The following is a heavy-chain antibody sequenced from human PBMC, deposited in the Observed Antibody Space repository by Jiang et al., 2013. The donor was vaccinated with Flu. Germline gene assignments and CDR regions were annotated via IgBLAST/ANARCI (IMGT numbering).Heavy chain of an antibody. J-gene: IGHJ4*02. V-gene: IGHV4-59*08. CDR3: ARHSPDLLPQAFSYCGGDCYIPNYFDY. Sequence: SLTCTVSGGSISSYYWSWIRQPPGKGLEWIGYIYYSGSTNYNPSLKSRVTISVDTSKNQFSLKLSSVTAADTAVYYCARHSPDLLPQAFSYCGGDCYIPNYFDYWGQGTLVTVSS. CDR2: IYYSGST. D-gene: IGHD2-21*02. CDR1: GGSISSYY.